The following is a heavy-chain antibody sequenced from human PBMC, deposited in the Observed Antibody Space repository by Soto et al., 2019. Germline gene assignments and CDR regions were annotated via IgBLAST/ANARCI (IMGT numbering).Heavy chain of an antibody. CDR2: ISGSGGSA. J-gene: IGHJ6*02. Sequence: EVQLLESGGGLVQPGGSLRLSCAASGFTFSSYAMSWVRQAPGKGLEWVSAISGSGGSAFYADSVKGRFTISRNNSKTTLYMQMNSLRAEDTAVYYCAKRIDWSPRGGMDVWGQGTTVTVS. CDR1: GFTFSSYA. D-gene: IGHD3-9*01. CDR3: AKRIDWSPRGGMDV. V-gene: IGHV3-23*01.